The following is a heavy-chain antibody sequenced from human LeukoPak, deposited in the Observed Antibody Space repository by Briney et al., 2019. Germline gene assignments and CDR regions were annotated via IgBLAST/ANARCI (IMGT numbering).Heavy chain of an antibody. D-gene: IGHD2-21*01. CDR2: IIPIFGTA. J-gene: IGHJ6*03. CDR1: GGTFSSYA. CDR3: ARGFRGARGGTSGYYYYYYMDV. V-gene: IGHV1-69*05. Sequence: SVKVSCKASGGTFSSYAISWVRQAPGQGLEWMGRIIPIFGTANYAQKFQGRVTITTDESTSTAYMELSSLRSEDTAVYYCARGFRGARGGTSGYYYYYYMDVWGKGTTVTVSS.